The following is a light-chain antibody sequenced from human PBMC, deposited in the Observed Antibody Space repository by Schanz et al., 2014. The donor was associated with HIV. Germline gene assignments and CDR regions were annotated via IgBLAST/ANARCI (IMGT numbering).Light chain of an antibody. Sequence: QSALTQPASVSGSPEQSITFSCTGTSSDVGSYNYVSWYQQHPGKAPKLMIYEVSKRPSGVPARFSGSNSGNTATLTISRVEAGDEADYYCQVWDSSSDLLWVFGGGTKLTVL. V-gene: IGLV2-14*01. CDR1: SSDVGSYNY. CDR2: EVS. J-gene: IGLJ3*02. CDR3: QVWDSSSDLLWV.